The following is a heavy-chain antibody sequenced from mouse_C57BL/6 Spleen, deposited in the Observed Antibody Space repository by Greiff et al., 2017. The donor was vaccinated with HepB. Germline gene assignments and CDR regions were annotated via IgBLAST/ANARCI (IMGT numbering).Heavy chain of an antibody. CDR2: IYPGDGDT. Sequence: VQLQQSGAELVKPGASVKISCKASGYAFSSYWMNWVKQRPGKGLEWIGQIYPGDGDTNYNGKFKGKATLTADKSSSTAYMQLSSLTSEDSAVYFCARSPYYGSSYWYFEVWGTGTTVTVSS. V-gene: IGHV1-80*01. J-gene: IGHJ1*03. CDR3: ARSPYYGSSYWYFEV. D-gene: IGHD1-1*01. CDR1: GYAFSSYW.